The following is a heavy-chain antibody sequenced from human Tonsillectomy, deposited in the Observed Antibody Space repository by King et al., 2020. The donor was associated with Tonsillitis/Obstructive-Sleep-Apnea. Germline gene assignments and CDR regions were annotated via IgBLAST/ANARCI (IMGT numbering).Heavy chain of an antibody. D-gene: IGHD4-17*01. CDR2: MYWDDDN. CDR1: GFSLSTNAVD. CDR3: ARRDYGDHYFDY. Sequence: ITLKESGPTLVKPTQTLTLTCTFSGFSLSTNAVDVGWIRPPPGKALEWLALMYWDDDNRYSPSLKSRLTITKDTSKNQVVLTMTNMDPVDTATYYCARRDYGDHYFDYWGQGTLVTVSS. J-gene: IGHJ4*02. V-gene: IGHV2-5*02.